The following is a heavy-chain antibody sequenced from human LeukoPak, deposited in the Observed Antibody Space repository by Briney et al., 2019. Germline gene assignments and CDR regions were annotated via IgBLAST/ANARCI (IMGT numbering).Heavy chain of an antibody. J-gene: IGHJ4*02. V-gene: IGHV4-59*08. CDR3: ASNYYGSGSLDY. CDR2: IYYSGST. D-gene: IGHD3-10*01. Sequence: SETLSLTCTVSGGSISSYYWSWIRQPPGKGLEWIGYIYYSGSTNYNPSLKSRVTISVDTSKNQFSLRLSSVTAADTAVYYCASNYYGSGSLDYWGQGNLFTVSS. CDR1: GGSISSYY.